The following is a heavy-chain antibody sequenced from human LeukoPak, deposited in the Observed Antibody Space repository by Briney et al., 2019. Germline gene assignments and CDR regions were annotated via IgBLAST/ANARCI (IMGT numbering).Heavy chain of an antibody. CDR3: ARSYYDSSGYPHSDLDY. Sequence: PGGPLRLSCAASGFTFSSYEMNWVRHAPGTGLESVSSISESSVYINYADSVKGRFTISRDNAKYSLYLQMTSLRAEDTAVYYCARSYYDSSGYPHSDLDYWGQGTLVTVSS. CDR1: GFTFSSYE. D-gene: IGHD3-22*01. J-gene: IGHJ4*02. V-gene: IGHV3-21*01. CDR2: ISESSVYI.